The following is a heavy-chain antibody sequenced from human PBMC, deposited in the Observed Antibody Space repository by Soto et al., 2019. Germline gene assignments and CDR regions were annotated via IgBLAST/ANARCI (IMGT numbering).Heavy chain of an antibody. D-gene: IGHD6-13*01. CDR3: ARLASRGSWYSDGWFDP. CDR1: GDSVSSNSAA. V-gene: IGHV6-1*01. J-gene: IGHJ5*02. CDR2: TYYRSKWYN. Sequence: PSQSLSLTCAISGDSVSSNSAAWNWIRQSPSRGLEWLGRTYYRSKWYNDYAVSVKSRITINPDTSKNQFSLQLNSVTPEDTAVYYCARLASRGSWYSDGWFDPWGQGTLVTVSS.